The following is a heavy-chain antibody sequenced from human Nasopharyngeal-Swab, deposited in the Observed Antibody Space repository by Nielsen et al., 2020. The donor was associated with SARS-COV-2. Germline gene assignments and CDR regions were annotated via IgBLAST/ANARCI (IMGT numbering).Heavy chain of an antibody. D-gene: IGHD4-17*01. J-gene: IGHJ4*02. CDR1: GFTFSNAW. CDR2: ISGSGGST. Sequence: GGSLRLSCAASGFTFSNAWMNWVRQAPGKGLEWVSGISGSGGSTYYADSVKGRFTISRDNSKNTLYLQMNSLRAEDTAVYYCAKDWGDDGDYDYWGQGTLVTVSS. CDR3: AKDWGDDGDYDY. V-gene: IGHV3-23*01.